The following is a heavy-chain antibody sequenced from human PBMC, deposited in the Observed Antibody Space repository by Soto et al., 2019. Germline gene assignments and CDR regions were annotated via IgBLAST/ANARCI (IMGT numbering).Heavy chain of an antibody. CDR1: GYTFTGYY. Sequence: ASVKVSCKASGYTFTGYYMHWVRQAPGQGLEWMGWINPNSGGTNYAQRFQGRVTMTRDTSISTAYMELGRLRSDDTAVYYCARDHDYGDYGLYYGMDVWGQGTTVTVSS. D-gene: IGHD4-17*01. CDR2: INPNSGGT. V-gene: IGHV1-2*02. J-gene: IGHJ6*02. CDR3: ARDHDYGDYGLYYGMDV.